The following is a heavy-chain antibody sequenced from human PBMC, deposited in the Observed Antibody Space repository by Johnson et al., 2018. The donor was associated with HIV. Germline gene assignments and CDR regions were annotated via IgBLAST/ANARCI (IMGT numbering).Heavy chain of an antibody. CDR1: GFTFSYYG. V-gene: IGHV3-30-3*01. J-gene: IGHJ3*02. D-gene: IGHD3-9*01. CDR2: ISYDGSNK. CDR3: ASPFRDFDWLVDRSAFDI. Sequence: QVQLVESGGGVVQPGRSLRLSCAASGFTFSYYGIHWVRQAPGKGLEWVAVISYDGSNKYYADSVKGRFTISRDNSKNKLYLQMNSLRAEDTAVYYCASPFRDFDWLVDRSAFDIWGQGTMVTVSS.